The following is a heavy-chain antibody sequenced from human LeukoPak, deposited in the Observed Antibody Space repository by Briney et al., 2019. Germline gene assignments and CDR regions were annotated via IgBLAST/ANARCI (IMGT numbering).Heavy chain of an antibody. CDR3: ARSVGYNSSFFYYYYYYMDV. V-gene: IGHV6-1*01. J-gene: IGHJ6*03. D-gene: IGHD6-6*01. CDR2: TYYRSKWYN. CDR1: GDSVSSNSAA. Sequence: SQTLSLTCAISGDSVSSNSAAWNWIRQSPSRGLEWLGRTYYRSKWYNDYAVSVKSRITINPDTSKNQFSLQLNSVTPEDTAVYYCARSVGYNSSFFYYYYYYMDVWGKGTTVTVSS.